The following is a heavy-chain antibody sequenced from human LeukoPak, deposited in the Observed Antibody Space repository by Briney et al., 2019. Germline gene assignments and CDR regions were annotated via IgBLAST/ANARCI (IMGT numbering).Heavy chain of an antibody. CDR2: LHPVDSDT. CDR3: ARRANLNGWDPPVDT. D-gene: IGHD1-26*01. CDR1: GYRFTTHC. V-gene: IGHV5-51*01. J-gene: IGHJ3*02. Sequence: GESLIICCKFSGYRFTTHCIGWVRQKPGNGLEWMGILHPVDSDTKYSPSFQGQVTISADRSTSTAYLQWDTLTASDTAIYYCARRANLNGWDPPVDTWGQGTMVIVS.